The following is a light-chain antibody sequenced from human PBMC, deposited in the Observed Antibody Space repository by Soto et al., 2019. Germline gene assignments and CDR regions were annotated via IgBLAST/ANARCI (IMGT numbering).Light chain of an antibody. CDR2: GAS. J-gene: IGKJ5*01. CDR3: QQYGSSPPIS. Sequence: SVLTQSTATLSLSPGERATLSCVASQSIISNLAWYLHKPGQAPSGLIYGASTRAPGTPDRFSGSGSGTDFTLTISRLEPEDFAVYYCQQYGSSPPISSGQGTLL. V-gene: IGKV3-20*01. CDR1: QSIISN.